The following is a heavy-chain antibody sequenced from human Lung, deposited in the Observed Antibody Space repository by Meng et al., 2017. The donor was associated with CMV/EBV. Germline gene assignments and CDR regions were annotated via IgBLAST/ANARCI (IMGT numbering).Heavy chain of an antibody. V-gene: IGHV3-48*03. CDR2: ISSSGSTI. D-gene: IGHD3-22*01. J-gene: IGHJ4*02. CDR1: GFTFSSYE. Sequence: GESLKISCAASGFTFSSYEMNWVRQAPGKGLEWVSYISSSGSTIYYADSVKGRFTISRDNAKNSLYLQMNSLRAEDTAVYYCARVSYYYDSSGYYYSPSVYFDYWGQGTLVTVSS. CDR3: ARVSYYYDSSGYYYSPSVYFDY.